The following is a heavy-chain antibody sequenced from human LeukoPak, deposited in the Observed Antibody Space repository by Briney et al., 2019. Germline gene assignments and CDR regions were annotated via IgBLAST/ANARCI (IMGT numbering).Heavy chain of an antibody. CDR1: GGSISSGGYY. CDR2: IYYSGST. Sequence: TLSLTCTVSGGSISSGGYYWSWIRQHPGKGLEWIGYIYYSGSTYYNPSLKSRVTISVDTSKNQFSLKLSSVTAADTAVYYCARDSSGTTVTTDGMDVWGQGTTVTVSS. V-gene: IGHV4-31*03. CDR3: ARDSSGTTVTTDGMDV. D-gene: IGHD4-17*01. J-gene: IGHJ6*02.